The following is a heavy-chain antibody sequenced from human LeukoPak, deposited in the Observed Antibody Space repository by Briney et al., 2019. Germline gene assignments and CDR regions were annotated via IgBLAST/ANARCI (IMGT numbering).Heavy chain of an antibody. Sequence: PSETLSLTCTVPGGSISSYYWSWIRQPAGKGLEWIGRIYTSGSTNYNPSLKSRVTMSVDTSKNQFSLKLSSVTAADTAVYYCARTGYYASSYWYFDLWGRGTLVTVSS. D-gene: IGHD3-9*01. J-gene: IGHJ2*01. CDR3: ARTGYYASSYWYFDL. V-gene: IGHV4-4*07. CDR2: IYTSGST. CDR1: GGSISSYY.